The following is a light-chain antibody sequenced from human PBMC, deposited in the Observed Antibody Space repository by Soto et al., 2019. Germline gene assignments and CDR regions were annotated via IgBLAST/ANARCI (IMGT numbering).Light chain of an antibody. Sequence: QSALTQPPSVSGAPGQRVTISCTGSSSNSGAGYDVHWYQQLPGTAPKLLIYGNSNRPSGVPDRFSGSKSGTSASLAITGLQAEDEADYYCQSYDSSLSGSNVVFGGGTKLTVL. J-gene: IGLJ2*01. V-gene: IGLV1-40*01. CDR1: SSNSGAGYD. CDR3: QSYDSSLSGSNVV. CDR2: GNS.